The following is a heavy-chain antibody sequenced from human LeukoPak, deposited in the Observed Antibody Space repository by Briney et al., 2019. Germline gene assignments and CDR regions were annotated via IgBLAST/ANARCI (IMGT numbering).Heavy chain of an antibody. J-gene: IGHJ4*02. V-gene: IGHV3-48*02. CDR1: GFTFSSYG. CDR2: ISSSGATI. Sequence: GGSLRLSCAASGFTFSSYGMNWVRQAPGKGLEFVAYISSSGATIYYADSLKGRFTISRDNAKNSLYLQMNSLRDEDTAVYFCVRANSLTVRGVITYFDSWGQGTLVTVSS. CDR3: VRANSLTVRGVITYFDS. D-gene: IGHD3-10*01.